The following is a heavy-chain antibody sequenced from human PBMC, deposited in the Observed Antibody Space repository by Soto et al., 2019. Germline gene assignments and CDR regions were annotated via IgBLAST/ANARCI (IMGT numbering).Heavy chain of an antibody. CDR1: GFSFSSYS. J-gene: IGHJ5*02. V-gene: IGHV3-21*01. Sequence: EVQLVESGGGLVKPGGSLRLSCAASGFSFSSYSMNWVRQAPGKGLEWVSSISSSASHINYADSVKGRFTISRDNAKKLLYLQMNSLRVEDTAVYYCARGYTGYCSGGTCYWFDPWGQGTLVTVSS. D-gene: IGHD2-15*01. CDR3: ARGYTGYCSGGTCYWFDP. CDR2: ISSSASHI.